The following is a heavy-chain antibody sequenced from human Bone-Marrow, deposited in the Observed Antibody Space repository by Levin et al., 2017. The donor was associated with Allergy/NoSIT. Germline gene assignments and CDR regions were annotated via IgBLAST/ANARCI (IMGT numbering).Heavy chain of an antibody. CDR1: GFTVSFNY. J-gene: IGHJ4*02. V-gene: IGHV3-53*01. CDR3: AGDRYGTATV. Sequence: AGGSLRLSCAISGFTVSFNYMSWVRQAPGKGLEWVSVIYSGGNSYYTDSVKGRFTISRDTSRNALYLQMNSLRPDDTAMYFCAGDRYGTATVWGQGTLVTVSS. CDR2: IYSGGNS. D-gene: IGHD2-15*01.